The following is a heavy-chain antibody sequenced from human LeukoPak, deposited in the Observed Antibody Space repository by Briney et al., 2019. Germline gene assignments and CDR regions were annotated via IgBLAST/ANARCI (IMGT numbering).Heavy chain of an antibody. CDR1: GFTFGDYA. Sequence: PGRSLRLSCTASGFTFGDYAMSWVRQAPGKGLEWVSGINWNGGSTGYADSVQGRFTISRDNAKNSLYLQMNSLRAEDTALYYCARRGSQTGYFDYWGQGTLVTVSS. J-gene: IGHJ4*02. CDR3: ARRGSQTGYFDY. V-gene: IGHV3-20*04. D-gene: IGHD1-26*01. CDR2: INWNGGST.